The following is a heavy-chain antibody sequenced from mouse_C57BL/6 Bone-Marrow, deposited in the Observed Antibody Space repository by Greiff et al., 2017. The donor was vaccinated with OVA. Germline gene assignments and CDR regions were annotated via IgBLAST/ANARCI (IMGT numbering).Heavy chain of an antibody. Sequence: EVKLVESEGGLVQPGSSMKLSCTASGFTFSDYYMAWVRQVPEKGLEWVANINYDGSSTYYLGSLTSRFIISRDNAKNILYLQMSSLKSEDTATYYCARDRGELLQSYWYFDVWGTGTTVTVSS. CDR2: INYDGSST. CDR1: GFTFSDYY. J-gene: IGHJ1*03. D-gene: IGHD1-1*01. V-gene: IGHV5-16*01. CDR3: ARDRGELLQSYWYFDV.